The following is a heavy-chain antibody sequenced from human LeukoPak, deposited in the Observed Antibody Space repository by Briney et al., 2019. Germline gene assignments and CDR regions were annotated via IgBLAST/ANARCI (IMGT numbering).Heavy chain of an antibody. CDR3: ARTLDYYDSSGYPSYFDY. Sequence: SETLSLTCTVSGYSISSGYYWGWIRQPPGKGLEWIGSIYHSGSTYYNPSLKSRVTISVDTSKNQFSLKLSSVTAADTAVYYCARTLDYYDSSGYPSYFDYWGQGTLVTVSS. D-gene: IGHD3-22*01. J-gene: IGHJ4*02. CDR2: IYHSGST. CDR1: GYSISSGYY. V-gene: IGHV4-38-2*02.